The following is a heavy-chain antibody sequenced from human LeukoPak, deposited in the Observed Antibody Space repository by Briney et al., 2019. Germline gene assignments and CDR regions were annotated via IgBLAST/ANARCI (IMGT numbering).Heavy chain of an antibody. V-gene: IGHV3-21*01. J-gene: IGHJ4*02. Sequence: GGSLRLSCAASGFTFSSYMNRVRQAPGKGLEWVSSISSTSSYIYYADSVKGRFAISRDNAKNSLYLQMNSPRADDTAVYYCARGQSRYFDWYLGFFDYWGQGTLVTVSS. CDR3: ARGQSRYFDWYLGFFDY. CDR2: ISSTSSYI. CDR1: GFTFSSY. D-gene: IGHD3-9*01.